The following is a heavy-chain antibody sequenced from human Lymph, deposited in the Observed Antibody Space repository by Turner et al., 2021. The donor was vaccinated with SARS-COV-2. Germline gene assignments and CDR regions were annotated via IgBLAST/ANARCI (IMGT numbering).Heavy chain of an antibody. CDR3: ARGVRWPSTMGEFDP. J-gene: IGHJ5*02. V-gene: IGHV3-30-3*01. Sequence: QVQLVESGGGVVLPGRSLRLSCAASGFTFSSYAMDWVRQAPGKGLELVAVISYDGSNKYYADSVKGRFTISRDNSKNTLYLQMNSLRAEDTAVYDCARGVRWPSTMGEFDPWGQGTLVTVSS. CDR2: ISYDGSNK. CDR1: GFTFSSYA. D-gene: IGHD3-16*01.